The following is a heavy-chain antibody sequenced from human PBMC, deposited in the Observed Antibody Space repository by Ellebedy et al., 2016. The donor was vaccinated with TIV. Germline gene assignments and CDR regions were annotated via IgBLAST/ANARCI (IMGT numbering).Heavy chain of an antibody. V-gene: IGHV3-33*06. CDR1: GFTFSSYG. J-gene: IGHJ4*02. Sequence: GESLKISXAASGFTFSSYGMHWVRQAPGKGLEWVAVIWYDGSNKYYADSVKGRFTISRDNSKNTLYLQMNSLRAEDTAVYYCAKGSGLSYFDYWGQGTLVIVSS. CDR3: AKGSGLSYFDY. D-gene: IGHD3-3*01. CDR2: IWYDGSNK.